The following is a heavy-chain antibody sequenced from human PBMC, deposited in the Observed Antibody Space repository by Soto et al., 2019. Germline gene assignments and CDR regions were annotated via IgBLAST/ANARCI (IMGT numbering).Heavy chain of an antibody. D-gene: IGHD1-1*01. V-gene: IGHV1-2*02. Sequence: ASVKVSCKASGDTLTGYYIHWVRQAPGQGLEWMGWMNPNSGGTNYAQKFQGRVSMTRDTSINTAYMELSRLRSDDTAVFYCARDERFATTTGNYYGMHVWGQATTDPVSS. CDR3: ARDERFATTTGNYYGMHV. CDR2: MNPNSGGT. J-gene: IGHJ6*01. CDR1: GDTLTGYY.